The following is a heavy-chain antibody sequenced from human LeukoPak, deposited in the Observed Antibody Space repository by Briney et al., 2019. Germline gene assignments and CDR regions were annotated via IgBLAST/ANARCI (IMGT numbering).Heavy chain of an antibody. V-gene: IGHV4-4*07. J-gene: IGHJ6*03. Sequence: SETLSLTCTVSGGSISSYYWSWIRQPAGKGLEWIGRIYSSGSTNYNPSLKSRVTISLETSKNQFSLKLTSVTAADRAVYYCARAGYYYYYMGVWGKGTTVTVSS. CDR1: GGSISSYY. CDR2: IYSSGST. CDR3: ARAGYYYYYMGV.